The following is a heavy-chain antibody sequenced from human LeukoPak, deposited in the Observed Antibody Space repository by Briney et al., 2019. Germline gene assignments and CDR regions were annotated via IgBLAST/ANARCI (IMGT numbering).Heavy chain of an antibody. J-gene: IGHJ4*02. Sequence: PGGSLRLSCAASGFTFSNAWMSWVRQAPGKGLEWVGRIKSKTDGGTTDYAAPVKGRFTISRDDSKNTLYLQMNSLKTEDTAVYYCTASLWFGELDVLDFDYWGQGTLVTVSS. CDR3: TASLWFGELDVLDFDY. CDR1: GFTFSNAW. V-gene: IGHV3-15*01. CDR2: IKSKTDGGTT. D-gene: IGHD3-10*01.